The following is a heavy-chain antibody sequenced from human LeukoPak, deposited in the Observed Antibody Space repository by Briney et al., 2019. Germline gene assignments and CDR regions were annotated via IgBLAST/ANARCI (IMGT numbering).Heavy chain of an antibody. V-gene: IGHV3-66*01. Sequence: GGSLRLSCAASGFTVSTNYMSWVRQAPGKGLDWVSILYSGGSTYYADSVKSRFTISRDNSKNTLYLQMNSLRAEDTAVYYCARDNFHYGSTYWGQGTLVTVSS. CDR3: ARDNFHYGSTY. CDR2: LYSGGST. D-gene: IGHD3-10*01. CDR1: GFTVSTNY. J-gene: IGHJ4*02.